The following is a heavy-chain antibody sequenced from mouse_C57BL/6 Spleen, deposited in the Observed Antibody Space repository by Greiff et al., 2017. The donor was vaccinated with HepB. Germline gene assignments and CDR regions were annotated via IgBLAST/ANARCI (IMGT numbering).Heavy chain of an antibody. CDR3: ASLITTVVATNFDV. J-gene: IGHJ1*03. V-gene: IGHV5-6*01. CDR1: GFTFSSYG. CDR2: ISSGGSYT. D-gene: IGHD1-1*01. Sequence: EVMLVESGGDLVKPGGSLKLSCAASGFTFSSYGMSWVRQTPDKRLEWVATISSGGSYTYYPDSVKGRFTISRDNAKNTLYLQMSSLKSEDTAMYYCASLITTVVATNFDVWGTGTTVTVSS.